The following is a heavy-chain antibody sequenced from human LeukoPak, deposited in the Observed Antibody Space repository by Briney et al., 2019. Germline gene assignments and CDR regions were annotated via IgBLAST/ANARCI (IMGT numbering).Heavy chain of an antibody. CDR1: GLTLSIYR. CDR2: IETDGKSA. CDR3: ARDYQGLHY. Sequence: QPGGSLRLSCAFWGLTLSIYRMHWVRQAPGKGLVWVSAIETDGKSATYADSVKGRFTISRDNAKNTLYLQMNSLRAEDTAVYFCARDYQGLHYWGQGTLVTV. J-gene: IGHJ4*02. V-gene: IGHV3-74*01. D-gene: IGHD3-16*02.